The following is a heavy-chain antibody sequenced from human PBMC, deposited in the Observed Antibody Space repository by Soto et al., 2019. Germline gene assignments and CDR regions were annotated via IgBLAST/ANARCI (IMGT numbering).Heavy chain of an antibody. CDR1: GFTFSDYY. Sequence: QVQLVESGGGLVKPGGSLRLSCAASGFTFSDYYMSWIRQAPGKGLEWVSYISSSGTTIYYADSVKGRVTISRHNAKNSLYPQMNTMRAADTAVYYCARDGQVGTMRIVDWGQGTLVAVCS. D-gene: IGHD2-15*01. V-gene: IGHV3-11*01. CDR3: ARDGQVGTMRIVD. J-gene: IGHJ4*02. CDR2: ISSSGTTI.